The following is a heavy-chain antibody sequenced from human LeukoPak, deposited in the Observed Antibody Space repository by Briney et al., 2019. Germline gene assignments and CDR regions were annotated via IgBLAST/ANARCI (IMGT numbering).Heavy chain of an antibody. CDR3: ARTRGYSGYDFDY. J-gene: IGHJ4*02. CDR2: IYYSGST. D-gene: IGHD5-12*01. CDR1: GGSISSYY. Sequence: PSETLSLTCTVSGGSISSYYWSWIRQPPGKGLEWIGYIYYSGSTYYNPSLKSRVTISVDTSKNQFSLKLSPVTAADTAVYYCARTRGYSGYDFDYWGQGTLVTASS. V-gene: IGHV4-30-4*01.